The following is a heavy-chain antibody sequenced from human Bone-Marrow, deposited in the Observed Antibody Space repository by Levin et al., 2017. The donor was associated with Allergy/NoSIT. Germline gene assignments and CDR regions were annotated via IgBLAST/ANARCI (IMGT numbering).Heavy chain of an antibody. J-gene: IGHJ4*02. V-gene: IGHV1-69*13. Sequence: ASVKVSCKASGGTFSTYTFSWVRQARGRGLEWMGGLIPLFGSPHYAQNFQGRVTITSDESTNTAYMELSSLRSEDTAVYYCASRTCCSSTTCYRRFDYWGQGTLVTVSS. CDR2: LIPLFGSP. CDR1: GGTFSTYT. D-gene: IGHD2-2*02. CDR3: ASRTCCSSTTCYRRFDY.